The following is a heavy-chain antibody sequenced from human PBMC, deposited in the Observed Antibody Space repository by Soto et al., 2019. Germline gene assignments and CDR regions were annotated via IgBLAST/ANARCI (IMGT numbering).Heavy chain of an antibody. CDR2: INHSGST. CDR1: GGSFSGYY. J-gene: IGHJ6*03. CDR3: ARGGVEQQLWYMDV. D-gene: IGHD6-13*01. V-gene: IGHV4-34*01. Sequence: PSETLSLTCAVYGGSFSGYYWSWIRQPPGKGLEWIGEINHSGSTNYNPSLKSRVTISVDTSKNQFSLKLSSVTAADTAVYYCARGGVEQQLWYMDVWGKGTTVTVSS.